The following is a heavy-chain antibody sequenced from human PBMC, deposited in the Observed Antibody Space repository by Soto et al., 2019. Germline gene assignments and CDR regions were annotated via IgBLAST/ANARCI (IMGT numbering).Heavy chain of an antibody. V-gene: IGHV4-34*01. D-gene: IGHD3-10*01. J-gene: IGHJ6*03. CDR1: GGSFSGYY. Sequence: QVQLQQWGAGLLKPSETLSLTCAVYGGSFSGYYWSWIRQPPGKGLEWIGEINHSGSTNYNPSLKRRVHMSVAKSKTKFSLKLSCVTAADTAVYYCATKVWGITMVRGVILGASTYYYYYYYMDVWGKGTTVTVSS. CDR3: ATKVWGITMVRGVILGASTYYYYYYYMDV. CDR2: INHSGST.